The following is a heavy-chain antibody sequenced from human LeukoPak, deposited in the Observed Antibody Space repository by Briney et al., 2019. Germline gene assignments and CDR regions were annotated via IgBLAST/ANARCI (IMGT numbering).Heavy chain of an antibody. CDR1: GGSISSSSYY. D-gene: IGHD3-10*01. CDR3: VSGAKTYYYGSGSQY. V-gene: IGHV4-39*01. Sequence: SETLSLTCTVSGGSISSSSYYWGWIRQPPGKGLEWIGSIYYSGSTYYNPSLKSRVTISVDTSKNQFSLKLSSVTAADTAVYYCVSGAKTYYYGSGSQYWGQGTLVTVSS. J-gene: IGHJ4*02. CDR2: IYYSGST.